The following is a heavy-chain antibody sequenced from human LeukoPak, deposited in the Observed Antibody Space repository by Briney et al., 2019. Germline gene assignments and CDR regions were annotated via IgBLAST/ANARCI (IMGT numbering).Heavy chain of an antibody. D-gene: IGHD6-13*01. CDR3: ARESIAAAGILEVTDY. Sequence: GASVKVSCKASGYTFTGYYMHWVRQAPGQGLEWMGWINPNSGGTNYAQKFQGRVTMTRDTSISTDYMELSRLRSDDTAVYYCARESIAAAGILEVTDYWGQGTLVTVSS. CDR1: GYTFTGYY. J-gene: IGHJ4*02. V-gene: IGHV1-2*02. CDR2: INPNSGGT.